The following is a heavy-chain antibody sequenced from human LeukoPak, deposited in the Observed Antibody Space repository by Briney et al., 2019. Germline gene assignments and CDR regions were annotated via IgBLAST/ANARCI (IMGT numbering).Heavy chain of an antibody. Sequence: GGSLRLSCAASGFTFSDYYMSWIRQAPGKGLEWVSYISSSGSTIYYADSVEGRFTISRDNAKNSLYLQMNSLRAEDTAVYYCAREVVGATDYFDYWGQGTLVTVSS. D-gene: IGHD1-26*01. CDR3: AREVVGATDYFDY. CDR1: GFTFSDYY. J-gene: IGHJ4*02. CDR2: ISSSGSTI. V-gene: IGHV3-11*04.